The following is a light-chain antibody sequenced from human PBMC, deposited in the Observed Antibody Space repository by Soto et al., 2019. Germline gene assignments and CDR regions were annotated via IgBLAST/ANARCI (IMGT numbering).Light chain of an antibody. CDR2: GVS. Sequence: EIVMTQSPATLSVSPGERATLSCRASQSVTSNLAWYQQKPGQAPRLLMYGVSTRATGIPARFGGSGSGTDFTLTISRLEPEDFAVYYCQQYGSSGTFGQGTKVDIK. CDR3: QQYGSSGT. V-gene: IGKV3-15*01. CDR1: QSVTSN. J-gene: IGKJ1*01.